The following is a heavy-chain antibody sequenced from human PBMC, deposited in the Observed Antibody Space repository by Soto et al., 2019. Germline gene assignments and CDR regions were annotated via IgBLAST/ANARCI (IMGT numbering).Heavy chain of an antibody. V-gene: IGHV4-61*01. CDR1: GGSVNSGNYY. D-gene: IGHD3-10*01. CDR3: ARVGVTMIRGADY. Sequence: VQLQESGPGLVKPSETLSLTFSVSGGSVNSGNYYWSWIRQPPGKGLEWIGYIYYSGSTNYNPSLKSRVTISLDTSKNQFSLSLNSVTAADTAVYYCARVGVTMIRGADYWGQGTLVTVSS. J-gene: IGHJ4*02. CDR2: IYYSGST.